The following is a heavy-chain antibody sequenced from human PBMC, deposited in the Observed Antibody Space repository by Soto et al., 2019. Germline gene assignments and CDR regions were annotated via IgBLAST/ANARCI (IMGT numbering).Heavy chain of an antibody. CDR2: INPSRGST. CDR3: ARVGASSSSDSSFDY. Sequence: QVQLVQSGAEVKKPGASVKVSCKASGYTFTTYYMHWVRQAPGQGLEWMGVINPSRGSTSYSQRLQDRVTMTWDTSTSTGYMELSSLTSEDTAVDYCARVGASSSSDSSFDYWGQGTLVTVSS. D-gene: IGHD6-6*01. J-gene: IGHJ4*02. CDR1: GYTFTTYY. V-gene: IGHV1-46*01.